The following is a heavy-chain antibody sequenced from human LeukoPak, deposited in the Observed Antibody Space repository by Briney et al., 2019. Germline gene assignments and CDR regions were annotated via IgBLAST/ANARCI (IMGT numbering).Heavy chain of an antibody. CDR3: ARADRSGWAGTSFIDY. V-gene: IGHV3-30*19. CDR1: GFTVGSYG. Sequence: PGGSLRLAWAAAGFTVGSYGMGWVSQEPRRGLEWGTFISVDGSNKYYADCVKGRLTISRDNRKNTRYIQMNSLRAQDTAVYYCARADRSGWAGTSFIDYWGQGTLVTVSS. J-gene: IGHJ4*02. D-gene: IGHD6-19*01. CDR2: ISVDGSNK.